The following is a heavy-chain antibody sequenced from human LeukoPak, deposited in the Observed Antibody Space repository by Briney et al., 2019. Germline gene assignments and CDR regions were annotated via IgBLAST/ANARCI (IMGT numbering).Heavy chain of an antibody. J-gene: IGHJ4*02. CDR2: INPNSGGT. D-gene: IGHD3-22*01. Sequence: ASVKVSCTASGGTFSSYAISWVRQAPGQGLEWMGRINPNSGGTNYAQKFQGRVTMTRDTSISTVYMELSRLRSDDTAVYYCARVGYYESSGYYEYWGQGTPVTVSS. V-gene: IGHV1-2*06. CDR3: ARVGYYESSGYYEY. CDR1: GGTFSSYA.